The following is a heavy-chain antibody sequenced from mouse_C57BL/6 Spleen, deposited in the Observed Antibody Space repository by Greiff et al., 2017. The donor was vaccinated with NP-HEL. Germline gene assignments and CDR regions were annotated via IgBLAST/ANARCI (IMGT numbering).Heavy chain of an antibody. CDR3: ARYDYYGSSFFDY. V-gene: IGHV1-18*01. CDR2: INPNNGGT. Sequence: EVQLQQSGPELVKPGASVKIPCKASGYTFTDYNMDWVKQSHGKSLEWIGDINPNNGGTNYNQKFKGKATLTVDKSSSTAYMQLISLTSEDSAVYFCARYDYYGSSFFDYWGQGTTLTVSA. J-gene: IGHJ2*01. D-gene: IGHD1-1*01. CDR1: GYTFTDYN.